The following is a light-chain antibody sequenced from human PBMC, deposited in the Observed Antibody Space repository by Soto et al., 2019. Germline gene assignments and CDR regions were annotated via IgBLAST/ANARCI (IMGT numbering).Light chain of an antibody. CDR2: VAS. J-gene: IGKJ4*01. Sequence: EIVLTQSPGTLSLSPGERATLSCRASQSVSSNYLAWYQQTPGQAPRLLIYVASSRATGIPDRFSGSGSGTDFTLTISRLEPEDFAVYYCQQYGSSPLTFGGGTKVEIK. CDR1: QSVSSNY. V-gene: IGKV3-20*01. CDR3: QQYGSSPLT.